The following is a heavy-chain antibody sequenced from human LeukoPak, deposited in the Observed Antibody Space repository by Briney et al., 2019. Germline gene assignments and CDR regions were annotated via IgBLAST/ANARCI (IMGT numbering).Heavy chain of an antibody. V-gene: IGHV1-18*01. CDR2: ISAYNGNT. D-gene: IGHD3-22*01. CDR1: GYTFTSYG. Sequence: ASVKVSCKASGYTFTSYGISSVRHAPGQGLEWMGWISAYNGNTNYAQKLQGRVTMTTDTSTSTAYMELRRLRSDDTAVYYCARDQGHYYNSSGPYPRYFNLWGRGTLVTVSS. CDR3: ARDQGHYYNSSGPYPRYFNL. J-gene: IGHJ2*01.